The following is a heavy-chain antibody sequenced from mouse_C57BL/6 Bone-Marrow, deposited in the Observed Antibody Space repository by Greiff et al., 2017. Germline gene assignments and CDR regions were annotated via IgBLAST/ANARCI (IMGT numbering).Heavy chain of an antibody. Sequence: QVQLQQSGAELVRPGASVTLSCKASGYTFTDYEMHWVKQTPVHGLEWIGAIDPETGGTAYNQKFKGKAILTAYKSSRTAYMELRSLASEDSAVYYCTSGATVVAPFDDWGQGTTLTVSS. CDR3: TSGATVVAPFDD. J-gene: IGHJ2*01. CDR1: GYTFTDYE. D-gene: IGHD1-1*01. CDR2: IDPETGGT. V-gene: IGHV1-15*01.